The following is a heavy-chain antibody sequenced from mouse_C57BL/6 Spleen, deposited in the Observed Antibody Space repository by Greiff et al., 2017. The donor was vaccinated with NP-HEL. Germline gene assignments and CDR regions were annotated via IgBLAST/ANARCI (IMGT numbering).Heavy chain of an antibody. CDR2: INPGSGGT. Sequence: VQLQQSGAELVRPGTSVKVSCKASGYAFTNYLIEWVKQRPGQGLEWIGVINPGSGGTNYNEKFKGKATLTADKSSSTAYMQLSSLTSEDSAVYFCARGYSNYEDYAMDYWGQGTSVTVSS. V-gene: IGHV1-54*01. J-gene: IGHJ4*01. D-gene: IGHD2-5*01. CDR3: ARGYSNYEDYAMDY. CDR1: GYAFTNYL.